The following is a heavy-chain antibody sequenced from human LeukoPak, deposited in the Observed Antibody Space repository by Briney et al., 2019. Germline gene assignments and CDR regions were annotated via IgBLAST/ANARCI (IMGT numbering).Heavy chain of an antibody. CDR3: ATDKYYYDSSGYYPLDY. V-gene: IGHV3-11*01. CDR2: ISSSGSTI. Sequence: GGSLRLSCAASGFTFSDYYMSWIRQAPGKGLEWVSYISSSGSTIYYADSVKGRFTISRDNAKTSLYLQMNSLRAEDTAVYYCATDKYYYDSSGYYPLDYWGQGTLVTVSS. J-gene: IGHJ4*02. CDR1: GFTFSDYY. D-gene: IGHD3-22*01.